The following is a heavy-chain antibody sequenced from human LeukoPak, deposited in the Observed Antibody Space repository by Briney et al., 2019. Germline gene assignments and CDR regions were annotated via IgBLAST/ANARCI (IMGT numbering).Heavy chain of an antibody. CDR3: ARHGYCSGGSCYSDDY. D-gene: IGHD2-15*01. CDR1: GFTVSSNY. Sequence: GGSLRLSCAASGFTVSSNYMSWVRQAPGKGLEWVSVIYSGGSTYYADSVKGRFTISRDNSKNTLYLQMNSLRAEDTAVYYCARHGYCSGGSCYSDDYWGQGTLVTVSS. V-gene: IGHV3-66*04. CDR2: IYSGGST. J-gene: IGHJ4*02.